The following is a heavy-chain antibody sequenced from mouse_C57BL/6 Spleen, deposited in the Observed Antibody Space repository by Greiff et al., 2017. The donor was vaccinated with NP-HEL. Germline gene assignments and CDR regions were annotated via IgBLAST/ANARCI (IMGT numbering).Heavy chain of an antibody. J-gene: IGHJ3*01. V-gene: IGHV1-4*01. CDR1: GYTGNSYT. Sequence: EAGAERGRPGASVKMAGKASGYTGNSYTMHWVKQRPGQGLEWIGYINPSSGYTKYNQKFKDKATLTADKSSSTAYMQLSSLTSEDSAVYCCARGGGFAYWGQGTLVTVSA. CDR3: ARGGGFAY. CDR2: INPSSGYT.